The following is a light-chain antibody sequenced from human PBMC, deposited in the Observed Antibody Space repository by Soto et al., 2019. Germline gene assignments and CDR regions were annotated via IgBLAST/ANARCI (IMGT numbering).Light chain of an antibody. CDR3: QKYSSVIT. V-gene: IGKV1-27*01. Sequence: DIQMTQSPSSLSASVGDRDTITCRASQVISSFVAWYQQKPGKVPSLLISGASTLQSGVPSRFSGSGSVTDFSLTITRLQLEDVATYYCQKYSSVITFGQGKRLEIK. CDR2: GAS. J-gene: IGKJ5*01. CDR1: QVISSF.